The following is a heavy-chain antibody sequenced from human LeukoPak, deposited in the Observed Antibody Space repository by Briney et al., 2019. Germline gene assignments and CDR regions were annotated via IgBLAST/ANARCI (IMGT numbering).Heavy chain of an antibody. Sequence: ASVKVSCKASGYTFTSYDINWVRQATGQGLEWMGWMNPNSGNTGYAQKFQGRVTITRNTSISTAYMELSSLRSEDTAVYYCARRLRWYPHFDYWGQGTLVTVSS. J-gene: IGHJ4*02. D-gene: IGHD4-23*01. V-gene: IGHV1-8*03. CDR2: MNPNSGNT. CDR1: GYTFTSYD. CDR3: ARRLRWYPHFDY.